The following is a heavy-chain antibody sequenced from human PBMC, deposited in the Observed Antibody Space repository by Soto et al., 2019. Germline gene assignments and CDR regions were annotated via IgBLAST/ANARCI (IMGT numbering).Heavy chain of an antibody. V-gene: IGHV3-21*01. J-gene: IGHJ6*02. CDR3: ARRVIMIVVDQGMDV. Sequence: PGGSLRLSCAASGFTFSSHSMNWVRQAPGKGLEWVSSISSSSSYIYYADSVKGRFTISRDNAKNSLYLQMNSLRAEDTAVYYCARRVIMIVVDQGMDVWGQGTTVTVYS. CDR1: GFTFSSHS. CDR2: ISSSSSYI. D-gene: IGHD3-22*01.